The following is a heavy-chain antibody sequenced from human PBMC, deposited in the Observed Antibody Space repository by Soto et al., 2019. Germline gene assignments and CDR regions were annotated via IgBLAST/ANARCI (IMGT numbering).Heavy chain of an antibody. D-gene: IGHD5-18*01. J-gene: IGHJ4*02. CDR3: AVGYRYGYHTGPY. CDR2: INHSGST. V-gene: IGHV4-34*01. Sequence: PSETLSLTCAVYGGSFSGYYWSWIRQPPGKGLEWIGEINHSGSTNYNPSLKSRVTISVDTSKNQFSLKLSSVTAADTAVYYCAVGYRYGYHTGPYWGQGTLVTVSS. CDR1: GGSFSGYY.